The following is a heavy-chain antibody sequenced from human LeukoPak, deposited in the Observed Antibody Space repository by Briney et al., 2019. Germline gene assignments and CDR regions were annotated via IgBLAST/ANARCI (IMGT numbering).Heavy chain of an antibody. CDR3: ARESPGDNYYDSSGFDY. CDR2: INPSGGST. J-gene: IGHJ4*02. D-gene: IGHD3-22*01. CDR1: GYTLTELS. Sequence: VASVKVSCKVSGYTLTELSMHWVRQAPGQGLEWMGIINPSGGSTSYAQKFQGRVTMTRDMSTSTVYMELSSLRSEDTAVYYCARESPGDNYYDSSGFDYWGQGTLVTVSS. V-gene: IGHV1-46*01.